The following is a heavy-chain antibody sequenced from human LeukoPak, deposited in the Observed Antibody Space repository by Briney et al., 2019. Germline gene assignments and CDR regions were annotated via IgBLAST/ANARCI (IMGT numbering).Heavy chain of an antibody. D-gene: IGHD4-11*01. Sequence: SETLSLTCTVSGGSISSSSYYWGWIRQPPGKGLEWIGSIYYSGSTYYNPSLKSRVTISVDTSKNQFSLKLSSVTAADTAVYYCARLRTTYDALDIWGQGTMVTVSS. CDR2: IYYSGST. J-gene: IGHJ3*02. V-gene: IGHV4-39*01. CDR1: GGSISSSSYY. CDR3: ARLRTTYDALDI.